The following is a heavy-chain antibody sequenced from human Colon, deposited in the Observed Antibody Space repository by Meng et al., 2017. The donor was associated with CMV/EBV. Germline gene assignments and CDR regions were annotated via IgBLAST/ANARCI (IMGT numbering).Heavy chain of an antibody. D-gene: IGHD3-3*01. CDR2: IYYSGST. CDR3: ARGDFWSGYSDAFDI. J-gene: IGHJ3*02. CDR1: GGSVSSGSYY. Sequence: SETLSLTCTVSGGSVSSGSYYWSWILQPPGKGLEWIGYIYYSGSTNYNPSLKSRVTISVDTSKNQFSLKLSSVTAADTAVYYCARGDFWSGYSDAFDIWGQGTMVTVSS. V-gene: IGHV4-61*01.